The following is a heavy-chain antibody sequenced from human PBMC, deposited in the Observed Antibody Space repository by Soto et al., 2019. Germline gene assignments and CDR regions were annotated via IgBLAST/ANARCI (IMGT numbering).Heavy chain of an antibody. CDR2: ISGYNGNP. Sequence: QVQLVQSGAEVKKPGASVKVSCKASGYTFTSYGISWVRQAPGQGLEWMGWISGYNGNPNYAHNFQGRVTMTTDTSTSTAYMELRSLRFDDTAVYYCARDWGYYYDSSGSYSVIWGQGTMVTVSS. V-gene: IGHV1-18*01. J-gene: IGHJ3*02. CDR1: GYTFTSYG. CDR3: ARDWGYYYDSSGSYSVI. D-gene: IGHD3-22*01.